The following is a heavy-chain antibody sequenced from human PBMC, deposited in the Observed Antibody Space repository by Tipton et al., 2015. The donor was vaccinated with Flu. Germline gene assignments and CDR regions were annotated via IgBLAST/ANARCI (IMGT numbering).Heavy chain of an antibody. D-gene: IGHD4-23*01. J-gene: IGHJ4*02. CDR3: ARHGGYYFDY. CDR1: GGSISTSGYY. Sequence: TLSLTCTVSGGSISTSGYYWGWIRQPPGKGLEWIGSIRYGGSSYYTPSLKSRVTISVDTSKNQFSLKLSSVNAADTAVYYCARHGGYYFDYWGQGTLVTVSS. V-gene: IGHV4-39*07. CDR2: IRYGGSS.